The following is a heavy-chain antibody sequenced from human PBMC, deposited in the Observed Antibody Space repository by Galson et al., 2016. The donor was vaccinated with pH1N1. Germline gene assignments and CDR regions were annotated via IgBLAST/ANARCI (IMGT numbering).Heavy chain of an antibody. D-gene: IGHD2-21*02. CDR2: ITPTDGST. Sequence: KVSCKASGYSFTRYYVHWVRQAPGQGLEWMGIITPTDGSTRYAQKLQGRVAMTRDTPTSTVYMELSSLRSEDRAVYYCARDPSYCGGDCYLGGAFDIWGQGTMVTVSS. CDR3: ARDPSYCGGDCYLGGAFDI. V-gene: IGHV1-46*04. J-gene: IGHJ3*02. CDR1: GYSFTRYY.